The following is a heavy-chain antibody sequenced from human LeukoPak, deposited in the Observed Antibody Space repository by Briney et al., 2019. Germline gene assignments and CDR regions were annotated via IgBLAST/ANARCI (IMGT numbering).Heavy chain of an antibody. D-gene: IGHD6-19*01. CDR1: GYTFSSYG. CDR2: LSAYDGNT. V-gene: IGHV1-18*01. Sequence: ASVKVSCKASGYTFSSYGISWVRQAPGQGPEWMGWLSAYDGNTNYAQNVQGRVTLTTDTSTSTAYMELRSLRSDDTAFYYCARDNEVASGSGFDYWGQETLVTVSS. CDR3: ARDNEVASGSGFDY. J-gene: IGHJ4*02.